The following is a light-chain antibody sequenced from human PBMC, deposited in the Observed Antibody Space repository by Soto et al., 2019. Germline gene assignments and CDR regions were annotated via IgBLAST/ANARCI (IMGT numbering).Light chain of an antibody. V-gene: IGLV1-44*01. Sequence: QSVLTQLPSASWTPGQRVTISCSGSSSNIGTNTVNWYQQLPGTAPKLLIFSSNQRPSGVSDRFSGSKSGTSASLAISGLQSEDEADYYCAAWDDSLNGFYVFGTATKVTVL. CDR2: SSN. J-gene: IGLJ1*01. CDR3: AAWDDSLNGFYV. CDR1: SSNIGTNT.